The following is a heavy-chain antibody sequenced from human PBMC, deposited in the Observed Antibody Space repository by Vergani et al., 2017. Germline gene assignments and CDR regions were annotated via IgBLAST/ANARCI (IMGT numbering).Heavy chain of an antibody. Sequence: EVQLVQSGAEVKKPGESLKISCKGSGYSFTSYWIGWVRQMPGKGLEWMGIIYPGDSDTRYSPSFQGQVTISADKSISTAYLQWSSLKASDTAMYYCARHMKQWGLLVGFDYWGQGTLVTVSS. V-gene: IGHV5-51*01. CDR1: GYSFTSYW. CDR2: IYPGDSDT. CDR3: ARHMKQWGLLVGFDY. J-gene: IGHJ4*02. D-gene: IGHD1-26*01.